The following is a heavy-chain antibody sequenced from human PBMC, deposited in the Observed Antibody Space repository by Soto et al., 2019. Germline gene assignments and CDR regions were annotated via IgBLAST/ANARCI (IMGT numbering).Heavy chain of an antibody. D-gene: IGHD3-22*01. V-gene: IGHV4-39*01. CDR3: GRQHYYDSSGYYTWN. J-gene: IGHJ4*02. Sequence: TSETLSLTCTVSGGSISSYYWGWIRQPPGKGLEWIATVHYSGSTYYTPSLKNRVTISADTSNNQFSLRLNSVTAADTAVYYCGRQHYYDSSGYYTWNWGQGTLVTVSS. CDR2: VHYSGST. CDR1: GGSISSYY.